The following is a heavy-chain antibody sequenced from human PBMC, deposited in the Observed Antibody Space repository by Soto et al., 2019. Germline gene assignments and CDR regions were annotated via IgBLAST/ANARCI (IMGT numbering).Heavy chain of an antibody. CDR2: SIPILGRA. CDR3: VIDLAYFDL. Sequence: QVQLVQSGTEVKKPGSSVAVSCQASAGTFNNHSLSWVRQAPGQGLEWMGRSIPILGRADYSQKFQGRLTLTVDKSTSTADMELSSLTSEDTAVYYCVIDLAYFDLWGQGNLVTVSS. D-gene: IGHD2-21*01. V-gene: IGHV1-69*02. J-gene: IGHJ4*02. CDR1: AGTFNNHS.